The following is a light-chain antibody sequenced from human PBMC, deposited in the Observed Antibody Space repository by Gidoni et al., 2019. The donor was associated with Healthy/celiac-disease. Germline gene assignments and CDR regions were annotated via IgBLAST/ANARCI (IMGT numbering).Light chain of an antibody. CDR2: DAA. V-gene: IGKV3-11*01. J-gene: IGKJ1*01. CDR3: QQRSNWPPTWT. Sequence: VLTKSQATLSLSSGARAPLPCRARQSVSSYLAWYRQKPGQAPRLLIYDAANRATGIPARFSGSGSGTDFTLTISSLGPEDFAVYYCQQRSNWPPTWTFGQGTKVEIK. CDR1: QSVSSY.